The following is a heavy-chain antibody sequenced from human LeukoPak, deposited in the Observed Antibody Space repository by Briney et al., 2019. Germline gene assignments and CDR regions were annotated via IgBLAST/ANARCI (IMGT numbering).Heavy chain of an antibody. CDR1: GFTFSNYG. V-gene: IGHV3-30*02. CDR3: AKSGGGIAAALH. J-gene: IGHJ4*02. CDR2: IRFDGTYK. Sequence: GGSLRLSCAASGFTFSNYGIHWVRQAPGKGLEWVTFIRFDGTYKYYADSVKGRFTISRDNSENTLYLQMNSLRAEDTAVYYCAKSGGGIAAALHWGQGTLVTVSS. D-gene: IGHD6-13*01.